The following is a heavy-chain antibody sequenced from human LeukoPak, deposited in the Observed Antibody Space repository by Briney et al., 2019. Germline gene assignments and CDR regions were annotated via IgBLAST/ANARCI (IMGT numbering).Heavy chain of an antibody. J-gene: IGHJ6*02. Sequence: SETLSLTCTVSGGPISSSSYYWGWIRQPPGKGLEWIGSIYYSGSTYYNPSLKSRVTISVDTSKNQFSLKLSSVTAADTAVYYCARSQPVTTGFRYYYGMDVWGQGTTVTVSS. V-gene: IGHV4-39*01. CDR2: IYYSGST. CDR3: ARSQPVTTGFRYYYGMDV. CDR1: GGPISSSSYY. D-gene: IGHD4-17*01.